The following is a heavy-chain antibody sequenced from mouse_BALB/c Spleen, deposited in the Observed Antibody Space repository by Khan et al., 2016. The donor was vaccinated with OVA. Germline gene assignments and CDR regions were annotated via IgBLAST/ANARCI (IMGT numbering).Heavy chain of an antibody. J-gene: IGHJ2*01. Sequence: VQLQQSGAELVKPGASVKLSCTASGFNIKDTYMHWVKQRPEQGLEWIGRIDPANGNTKSDPKFQGKATITADTSSHTAYLPLSSLTSEDAADYCRARINAWGQGTTLTVSS. CDR3: ARINA. V-gene: IGHV14-3*02. CDR1: GFNIKDTY. CDR2: IDPANGNT.